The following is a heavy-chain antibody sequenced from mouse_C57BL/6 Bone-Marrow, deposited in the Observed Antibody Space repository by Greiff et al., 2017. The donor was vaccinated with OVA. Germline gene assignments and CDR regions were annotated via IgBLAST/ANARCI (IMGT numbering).Heavy chain of an antibody. CDR3: AREGNDGYYNWYFDV. Sequence: QVQLQQPGAELVMPGASVKLSCKASGYTFTSYWMHWVKQRPGQGLEWIGEIDPSDSYTNYNQKFKGKSTLTVDKSSSTAYMQLSSLTSEDSAVHYCAREGNDGYYNWYFDVWGTGTTVTVSS. CDR1: GYTFTSYW. CDR2: IDPSDSYT. D-gene: IGHD2-3*01. J-gene: IGHJ1*03. V-gene: IGHV1-69*01.